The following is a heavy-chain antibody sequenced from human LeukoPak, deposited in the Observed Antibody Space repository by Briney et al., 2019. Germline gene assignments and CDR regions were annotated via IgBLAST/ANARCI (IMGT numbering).Heavy chain of an antibody. Sequence: SETLSLTCGVSGYSISSGYYWGWIRQSPGKGLEWIGSIYHSGSTYYNPSLKSRVTTSVDTSKNQFSLRLSSVIAADTAVYYCARPASTSFYDPFDYWGEAILVTVSS. CDR3: ARPASTSFYDPFDY. V-gene: IGHV4-38-2*01. J-gene: IGHJ4*02. D-gene: IGHD2-2*01. CDR2: IYHSGST. CDR1: GYSISSGYY.